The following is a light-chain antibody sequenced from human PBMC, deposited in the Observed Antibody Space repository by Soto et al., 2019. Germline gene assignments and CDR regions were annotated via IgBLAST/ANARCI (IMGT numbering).Light chain of an antibody. CDR2: EVS. V-gene: IGLV2-14*01. CDR3: SSYTSINTHV. J-gene: IGLJ1*01. CDR1: SSDVGAYNY. Sequence: QSALTQPASVSGSPGQSITISCAGTSSDVGAYNYVSWYQQLPGKAPKLMIYEVSNWPSGVSNRFSGSKSGNTASLTISGLQAEDEADYYCSSYTSINTHVFGTGTKVTVL.